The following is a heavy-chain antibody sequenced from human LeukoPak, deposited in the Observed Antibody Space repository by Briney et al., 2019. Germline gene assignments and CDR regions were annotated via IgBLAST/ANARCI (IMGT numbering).Heavy chain of an antibody. Sequence: GGSLRLSCAASGFTFSSYAMHWVRQAPGKGLEWVAVISYDGSNKYYADSVKGRFTISRDNSKNTLYLQMNSLRAEDTAVYYCARDRGTSIAARPGSWFDPWGQGTLVTVSS. CDR2: ISYDGSNK. V-gene: IGHV3-30-3*01. CDR3: ARDRGTSIAARPGSWFDP. CDR1: GFTFSSYA. D-gene: IGHD6-6*01. J-gene: IGHJ5*02.